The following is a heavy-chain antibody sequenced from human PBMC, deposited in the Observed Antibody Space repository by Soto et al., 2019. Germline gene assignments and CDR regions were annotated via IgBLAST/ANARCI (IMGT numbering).Heavy chain of an antibody. Sequence: QLQLQESGPGLVKPSETLSLTCTVSGGSISSSSYYWGWIRQPPGKGLEWIGSIYYSGSTYYNPSLKSRVTISVDTSKNQFSLKLSSVTAADTAVYYCAGGAFGGVMPDYWGQGTLVTVSS. CDR2: IYYSGST. J-gene: IGHJ4*02. CDR1: GGSISSSSYY. CDR3: AGGAFGGVMPDY. V-gene: IGHV4-39*01. D-gene: IGHD3-16*01.